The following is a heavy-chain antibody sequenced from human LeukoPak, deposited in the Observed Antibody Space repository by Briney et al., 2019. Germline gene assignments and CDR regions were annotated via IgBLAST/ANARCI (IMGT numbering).Heavy chain of an antibody. Sequence: GGSLRLSCAASGFTFSTYWMYWVRHAPGKGLVWVSRIENNGITTDYADSVKGRFTISRDNAKSTVYLQMNSLRAEDTALYYCAKDQTPMDSGTYGFDYWGQGTLVTVSS. J-gene: IGHJ4*02. CDR3: AKDQTPMDSGTYGFDY. CDR2: IENNGITT. D-gene: IGHD1-26*01. V-gene: IGHV3-74*01. CDR1: GFTFSTYW.